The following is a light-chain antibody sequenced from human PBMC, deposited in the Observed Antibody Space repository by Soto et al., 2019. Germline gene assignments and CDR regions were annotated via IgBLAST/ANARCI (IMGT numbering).Light chain of an antibody. CDR3: SSFTTSSTPHYV. J-gene: IGLJ1*01. CDR2: GVS. CDR1: NSDGVNYNY. V-gene: IGLV2-14*01. Sequence: QSVLTQPASVSWSPGQSITISCPGTNSDGVNYNYVSWYQQHPGKAPKVIIYGVSNRPSGVSNRFSGSKSGNTASLTISGLQAEDEGDYYCSSFTTSSTPHYVFGTGTKVTV.